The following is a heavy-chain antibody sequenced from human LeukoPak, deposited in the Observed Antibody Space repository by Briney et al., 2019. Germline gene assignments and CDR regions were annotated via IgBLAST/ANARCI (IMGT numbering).Heavy chain of an antibody. CDR3: AREGGTVVVGRFDY. CDR1: GINFKASG. V-gene: IGHV3-30*02. Sequence: PGGSLRLSCAASGINFKASGMHWVRQAPGMGLEWVTFIQTDGSDKRYAASVAGLFTISRDDSKNAVYLHMNSLSPDESVLYYCAREGGTVVVGRFDYWGQRTLVTVSS. D-gene: IGHD2-2*01. CDR2: IQTDGSDK. J-gene: IGHJ4*02.